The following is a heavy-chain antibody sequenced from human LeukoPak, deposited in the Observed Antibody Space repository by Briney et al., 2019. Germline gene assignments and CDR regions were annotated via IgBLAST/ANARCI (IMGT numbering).Heavy chain of an antibody. CDR3: ARDDALGDNALDI. CDR2: ISYDGSNK. CDR1: GFTFSSYA. J-gene: IGHJ3*02. D-gene: IGHD3-16*01. Sequence: GGSLRLSCAAPGFTFSSYAMHWVRQAPGKGLEWVAVISYDGSNKYYADSVKGRFTISRDNSKNTLFLQMNSLRAEDTAVYYCARDDALGDNALDIWGQGTMVTVSS. V-gene: IGHV3-30*07.